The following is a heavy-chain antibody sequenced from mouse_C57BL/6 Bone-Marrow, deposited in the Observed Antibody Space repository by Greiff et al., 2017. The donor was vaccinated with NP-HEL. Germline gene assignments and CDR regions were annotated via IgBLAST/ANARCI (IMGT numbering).Heavy chain of an antibody. Sequence: QVQLKQSGPELVKPGASVKISCKASGYAFSSSWMNWVKQRPGKGLEWIGRIYPGDGDTNYNGKFKGKATLTADKSSSTAYMQLSSLTSEDSAVYFCARTTVVATNAMDYWGQGTSVTVSS. V-gene: IGHV1-82*01. CDR1: GYAFSSSW. D-gene: IGHD1-1*01. J-gene: IGHJ4*01. CDR3: ARTTVVATNAMDY. CDR2: IYPGDGDT.